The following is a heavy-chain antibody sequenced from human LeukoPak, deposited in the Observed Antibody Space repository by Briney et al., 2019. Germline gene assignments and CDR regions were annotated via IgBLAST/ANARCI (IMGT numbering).Heavy chain of an antibody. CDR1: GSTFRSYY. J-gene: IGHJ3*02. CDR3: AKARPGYSSSWYWDAFDI. V-gene: IGHV3-74*01. D-gene: IGHD6-13*01. CDR2: ISSVGSST. Sequence: GGSLRLSCAASGSTFRSYYMHWVRQTPGKGLVWVSRISSVGSSTSYADSVKGRFTISRDNAKNTLHLQMNRLSLEDTAVYYCAKARPGYSSSWYWDAFDIWGQGTMVTVSS.